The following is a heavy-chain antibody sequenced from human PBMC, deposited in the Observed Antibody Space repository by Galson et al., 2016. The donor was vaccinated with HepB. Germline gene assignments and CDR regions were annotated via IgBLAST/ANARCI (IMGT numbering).Heavy chain of an antibody. V-gene: IGHV3-72*01. CDR3: ARLGTSGGPYYYYGLDV. CDR2: TRNRANSYTT. D-gene: IGHD3-16*01. J-gene: IGHJ4*02. CDR1: GFTFSDYY. Sequence: SLRLSCAASGFTFSDYYMDWVRQAPGKGLEWVGRTRNRANSYTTEYAASVRGRFTISRDDSRNSLYLQMNRLKTEDTAVYFCARLGTSGGPYYYYGLDVWGQGTLLTVSS.